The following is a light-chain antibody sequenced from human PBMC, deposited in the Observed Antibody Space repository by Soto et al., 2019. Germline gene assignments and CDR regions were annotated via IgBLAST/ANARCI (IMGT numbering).Light chain of an antibody. CDR3: QKYINCPPWT. J-gene: IGKJ1*01. V-gene: IGKV3-15*01. CDR2: GAS. CDR1: QSVYSK. Sequence: EIVMTQSPVTLSVSPGERATLSCRASQSVYSKLAWYQQKPGQAPRLLIYGASSRATCIPARVSGSGSGTEFTLTISSLQTEDFAVYYCQKYINCPPWTFGQGTKVDLK.